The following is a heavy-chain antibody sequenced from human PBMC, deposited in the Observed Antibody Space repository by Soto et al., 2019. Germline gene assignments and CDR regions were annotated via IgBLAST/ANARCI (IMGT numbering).Heavy chain of an antibody. J-gene: IGHJ6*02. Sequence: SETLSLTCAVSGGSISSSNWWSRVRQPPGKGLEWIGEIYHSGSTNYNPSLKSRVTISVDKSKNQFSLKLSSVTAADTAVYYCARFSSSPYYYYGMDVWGQGTTVTVSS. D-gene: IGHD2-2*01. V-gene: IGHV4-4*02. CDR3: ARFSSSPYYYYGMDV. CDR1: GGSISSSNW. CDR2: IYHSGST.